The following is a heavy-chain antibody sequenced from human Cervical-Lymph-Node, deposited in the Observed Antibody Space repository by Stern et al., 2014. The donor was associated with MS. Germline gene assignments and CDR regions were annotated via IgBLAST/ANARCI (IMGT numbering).Heavy chain of an antibody. CDR2: IHYSGGT. CDR1: GGSISSGDNY. J-gene: IGHJ4*02. Sequence: QVQLVESGPGLVKPSQTLSLTCTVSGGSISSGDNYWSWIRQPSGKGPEWIGYIHYSGGTYFNPSLKSRATISADTSKNQFSLKLNSMTAADTAVYYCARVPDYGDAFFDYWGQGILVTVSS. CDR3: ARVPDYGDAFFDY. D-gene: IGHD4-17*01. V-gene: IGHV4-30-4*01.